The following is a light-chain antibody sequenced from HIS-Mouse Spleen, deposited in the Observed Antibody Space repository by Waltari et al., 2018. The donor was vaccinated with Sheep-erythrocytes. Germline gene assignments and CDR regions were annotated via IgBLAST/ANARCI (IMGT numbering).Light chain of an antibody. CDR3: CSYAGSSTWV. J-gene: IGLJ3*02. Sequence: PGQSITISCTGTSSDVGSYNLVSWYQQHPGKAPKLMIYEGSKRPSGVSNRFSGSKACNTAYLTISGLQAEDEADYYCCSYAGSSTWVFGGGTKLTVL. CDR1: SSDVGSYNL. CDR2: EGS. V-gene: IGLV2-23*01.